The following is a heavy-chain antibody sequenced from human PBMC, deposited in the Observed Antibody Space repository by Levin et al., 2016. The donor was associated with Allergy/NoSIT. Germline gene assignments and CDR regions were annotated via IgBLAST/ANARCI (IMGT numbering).Heavy chain of an antibody. CDR3: VSEGGNTRVVRGTYDN. CDR1: GFSFSTYW. D-gene: IGHD4-23*01. J-gene: IGHJ4*02. V-gene: IGHV3-7*01. Sequence: GGSLRLSCTASGFSFSTYWMTWVRQAPGKGLEWVANIKQDGSDQYYVDSVRGRFTISRDNAKNTLDLQMNSLRAEDTAVYYCVSEGGNTRVVRGTYDNWGQGTLVTVSS. CDR2: IKQDGSDQ.